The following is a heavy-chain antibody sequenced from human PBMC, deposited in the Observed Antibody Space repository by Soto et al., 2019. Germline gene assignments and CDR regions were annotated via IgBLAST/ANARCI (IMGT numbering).Heavy chain of an antibody. D-gene: IGHD3-16*02. Sequence: QVQLVESGGGLVKPGGSLRLSCAASGFTFSDYYMSWICQAPGKGLEWVSYISSSGSTIYYADSVKGRFTISRENAKNSLYLQMNSLRAEDTAVYYCARGPYDYVWGSDPPHFDYWGQGTLVTVSS. CDR1: GFTFSDYY. J-gene: IGHJ4*02. CDR2: ISSSGSTI. V-gene: IGHV3-11*01. CDR3: ARGPYDYVWGSDPPHFDY.